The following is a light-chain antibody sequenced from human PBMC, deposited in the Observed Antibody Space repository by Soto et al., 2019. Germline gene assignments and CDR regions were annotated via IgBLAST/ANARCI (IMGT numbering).Light chain of an antibody. CDR3: SSYTSSSTFR. J-gene: IGLJ1*01. V-gene: IGLV2-14*01. Sequence: QSALTQPASVSGSPGQSITISCTGSSSDVGGYNYVSWYQQHPGKAPKLMIYEVSNQPSGVSNRFSGSKSGNTASLTISGLQAEDEADYYCSSYTSSSTFRFGTGTKVTVL. CDR1: SSDVGGYNY. CDR2: EVS.